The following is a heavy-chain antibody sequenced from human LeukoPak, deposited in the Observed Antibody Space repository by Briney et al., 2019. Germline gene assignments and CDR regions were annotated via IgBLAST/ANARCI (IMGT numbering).Heavy chain of an antibody. CDR2: ISDSGGST. CDR1: GFTFNNYA. V-gene: IGHV3-23*01. J-gene: IGHJ6*02. D-gene: IGHD6-13*01. CDR3: ARDFAAAGTTMDV. Sequence: GGSLRLSCAASGFTFNNYAMSWVRQAPGKGLEWVSTISDSGGSTYYADSVKGRFTISRHNSKNTLYLQMNSLRAEDTAVCYCARDFAAAGTTMDVWGQGTTVTVSS.